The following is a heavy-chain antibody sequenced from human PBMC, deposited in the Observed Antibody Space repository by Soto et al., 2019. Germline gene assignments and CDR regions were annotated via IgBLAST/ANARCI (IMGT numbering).Heavy chain of an antibody. CDR1: GYSFPDYY. J-gene: IGHJ4*02. D-gene: IGHD3-10*01. V-gene: IGHV5-51*01. Sequence: GESLKISCKGSGYSFPDYYIAWVRQMSGKGLEWMGIIYPGDSEIRYSPSFQGQVNISADKSINTAYLQWGGLKTSDTAMYYCARQGGSGDGSVSDYWGQGTLVTVSS. CDR2: IYPGDSEI. CDR3: ARQGGSGDGSVSDY.